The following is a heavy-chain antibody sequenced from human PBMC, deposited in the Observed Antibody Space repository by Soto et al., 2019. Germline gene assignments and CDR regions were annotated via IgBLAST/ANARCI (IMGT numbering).Heavy chain of an antibody. CDR1: GFTFSSFA. CDR2: ISSSGETT. V-gene: IGHV3-23*01. D-gene: IGHD6-13*01. Sequence: EVQLLESGGGLVQPGGSLRLSCAASGFTFSSFAMTWVRQAPGEGLEWVSSISSSGETTYYSDSVKGRFTISRDISKNMEYLQMTSLRAEYTAVYFCVQDWTGNSCPCMVGWGQGTTVTVSS. J-gene: IGHJ6*02. CDR3: VQDWTGNSCPCMVG.